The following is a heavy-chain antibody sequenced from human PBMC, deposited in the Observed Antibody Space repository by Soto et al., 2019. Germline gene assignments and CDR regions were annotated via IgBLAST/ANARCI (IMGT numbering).Heavy chain of an antibody. D-gene: IGHD6-13*01. CDR3: ARGPDSSNYYYYGMDV. Sequence: GASVKVSCKASGGTFSSYAISWVRQAPGQGLEWMGGIIPIFGTANYAQKFQGRVTITADESTSTAYMELSSLRSEDTAVYYCARGPDSSNYYYYGMDVWGQGTTVTVSS. V-gene: IGHV1-69*13. CDR1: GGTFSSYA. CDR2: IIPIFGTA. J-gene: IGHJ6*02.